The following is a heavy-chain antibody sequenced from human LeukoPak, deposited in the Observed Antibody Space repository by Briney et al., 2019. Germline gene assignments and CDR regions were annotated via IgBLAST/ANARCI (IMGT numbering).Heavy chain of an antibody. J-gene: IGHJ4*02. Sequence: PSETLSLTCTVSGDSINNYWSWIRQPPGKGLEWIGYIYYSGSTNYNPSLKSRVTISIDTSKIQFSLKLTSVTAADTAVYYCAREHYTSGWYIRDWGQGTLVTVSS. CDR3: AREHYTSGWYIRD. CDR1: GDSINNY. CDR2: IYYSGST. V-gene: IGHV4-59*01. D-gene: IGHD6-19*01.